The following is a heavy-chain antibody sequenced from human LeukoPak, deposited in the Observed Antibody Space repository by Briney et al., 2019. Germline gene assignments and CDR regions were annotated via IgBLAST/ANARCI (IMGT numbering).Heavy chain of an antibody. CDR1: GFTFSRFG. CDR3: ARALIGYYFDY. V-gene: IGHV3-23*01. Sequence: GGSLRLSCAASGFTFSRFGMTWVRQAPGKGLEWVSALSATGGVTYYAESVKGRFTISRDNSKNTLYLQMNSLRAEDTAVYYCARALIGYYFDYWGQGTLVTVSS. D-gene: IGHD2-8*01. J-gene: IGHJ4*02. CDR2: LSATGGVT.